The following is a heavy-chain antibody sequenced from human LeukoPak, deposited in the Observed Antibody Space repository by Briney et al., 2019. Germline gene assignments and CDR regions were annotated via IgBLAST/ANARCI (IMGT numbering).Heavy chain of an antibody. CDR1: GYTLTELS. CDR3: ATDRDSSSWPKYFQH. D-gene: IGHD6-13*01. CDR2: FDPEDGET. V-gene: IGHV1-24*01. J-gene: IGHJ1*01. Sequence: ASVKVSCKVSGYTLTELSMHWVRQAPGKGLEWMGGFDPEDGETIYAQKFQGRVTMTEDTSTDTAYMELSSLRSEDTAVYYCATDRDSSSWPKYFQHWGQGTLVTVSS.